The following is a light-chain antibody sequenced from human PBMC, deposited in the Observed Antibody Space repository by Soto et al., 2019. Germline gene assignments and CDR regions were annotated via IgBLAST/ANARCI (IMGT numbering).Light chain of an antibody. Sequence: DIQMTQSPSSLSASVGDRVTITCRASQSISSSLNWYQQKPGKAPDLLIYAASTLQIGVPSRFTGSGSGTDFTLTISSLQPDDSATYYCQQSFSTPRTFGQGTKVEIK. V-gene: IGKV1-39*01. J-gene: IGKJ1*01. CDR3: QQSFSTPRT. CDR1: QSISSS. CDR2: AAS.